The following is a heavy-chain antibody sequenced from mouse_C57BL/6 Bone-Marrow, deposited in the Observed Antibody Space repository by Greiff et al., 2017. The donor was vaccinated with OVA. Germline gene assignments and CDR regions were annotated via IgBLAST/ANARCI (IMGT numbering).Heavy chain of an antibody. CDR3: ARGEAMDD. Sequence: EVQGVESGGGLVKPGGSLKLSCAASGFTFSSYAMSWVRQTPEKRLEWVATISDGGSYTYYPDNVKGRFTISRDNAKNNLYLQMSHLKSEDTAMYYCARGEAMDDWGQGTSVTVSS. CDR2: ISDGGSYT. CDR1: GFTFSSYA. V-gene: IGHV5-4*01. J-gene: IGHJ4*01.